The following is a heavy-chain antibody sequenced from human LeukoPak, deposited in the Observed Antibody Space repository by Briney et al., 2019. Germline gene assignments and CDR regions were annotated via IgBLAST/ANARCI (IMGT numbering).Heavy chain of an antibody. Sequence: GSLRLSCAASGFTFSSYAMSWVRQAPGKGLEWLSAISGSGGSTYYADSVKGRFTISRDNSKNTLYLQMNSLRAEDTAVYYCAKASAMIVVVSKHFDYWGQGTLVTVSS. D-gene: IGHD3-22*01. CDR1: GFTFSSYA. J-gene: IGHJ4*02. CDR3: AKASAMIVVVSKHFDY. CDR2: ISGSGGST. V-gene: IGHV3-23*01.